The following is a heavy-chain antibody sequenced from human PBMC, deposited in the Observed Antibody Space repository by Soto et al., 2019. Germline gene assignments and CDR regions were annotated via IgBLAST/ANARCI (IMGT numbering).Heavy chain of an antibody. V-gene: IGHV1-69*08. CDR3: AYGRWEESRDGSRGWFDA. D-gene: IGHD1-26*01. CDR1: GGTFSSYT. CDR2: IIPILGTA. Sequence: QVQLVQSGAEVKKPGSSVKVSCKASGGTFSSYTISWVRQAPGQGLEWMGRIIPILGTATYAQKFQGRVTLTAANXTXTTXMELSRVRSEDTAVYDWAYGRWEESRDGSRGWFDAWAQGPLVTVSS. J-gene: IGHJ5*02.